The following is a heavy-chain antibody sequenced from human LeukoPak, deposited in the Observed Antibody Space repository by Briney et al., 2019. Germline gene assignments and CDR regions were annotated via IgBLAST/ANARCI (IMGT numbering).Heavy chain of an antibody. Sequence: SETLSLTCFVSGGSISNTNYYWAWIRQPPGKGLEYIGSIYHNGRTYYNPSLTSRVTMSVDTSKNQFSLKLSSVTAADTAVYYCARDLRGGPNLDYWGQGTLVTVSS. V-gene: IGHV4-39*07. CDR3: ARDLRGGPNLDY. CDR1: GGSISNTNYY. CDR2: IYHNGRT. D-gene: IGHD3-3*01. J-gene: IGHJ4*02.